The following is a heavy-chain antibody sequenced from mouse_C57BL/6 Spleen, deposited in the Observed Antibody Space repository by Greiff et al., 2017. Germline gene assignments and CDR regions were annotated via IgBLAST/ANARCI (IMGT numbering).Heavy chain of an antibody. CDR1: GYSFTDYN. CDR3: SRYYGSSHAMEY. Sequence: VQLQQSGPELVKPGASVKISCKASGYSFTDYNMNWVKQSHGKSLEWIGVINPNYGTTSYNQKFKGKATLTVDQSSSTAYMQLNSLTAEDSAVYYCSRYYGSSHAMEYWGQGTSVTVSS. CDR2: INPNYGTT. D-gene: IGHD1-1*01. V-gene: IGHV1-39*01. J-gene: IGHJ4*01.